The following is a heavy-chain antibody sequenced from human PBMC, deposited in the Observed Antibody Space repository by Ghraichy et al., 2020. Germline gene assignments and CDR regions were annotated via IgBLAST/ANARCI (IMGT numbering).Heavy chain of an antibody. CDR1: GFTFSNYW. CDR2: IKQDGSEK. Sequence: GGSLRLSCATSGFTFSNYWMSWVRQAPGKGLEWVANIKQDGSEKYFVDSVKGRFTISRDNAKNSLYLQMNSLRAEDTAMYYCARVASGGYSQFDAFDIWGQGTMVTASS. V-gene: IGHV3-7*03. D-gene: IGHD5-18*01. CDR3: ARVASGGYSQFDAFDI. J-gene: IGHJ3*02.